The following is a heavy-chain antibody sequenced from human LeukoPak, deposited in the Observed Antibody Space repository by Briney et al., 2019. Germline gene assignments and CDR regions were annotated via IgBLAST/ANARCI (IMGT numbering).Heavy chain of an antibody. V-gene: IGHV1-18*01. Sequence: GASVKVSCKASGYTFTSYGISWVRQAPGQGLEWMGWISAYNGNTNYAQKLQGRVTMTTDTSTSTAYMELRSLGSDDTAVYYCARVGDRASRYYGSGSPGDYWGQGTLVTVSS. D-gene: IGHD3-10*01. CDR1: GYTFTSYG. J-gene: IGHJ4*02. CDR3: ARVGDRASRYYGSGSPGDY. CDR2: ISAYNGNT.